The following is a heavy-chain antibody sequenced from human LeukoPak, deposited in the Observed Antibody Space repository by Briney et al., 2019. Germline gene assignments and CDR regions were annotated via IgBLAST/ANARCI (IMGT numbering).Heavy chain of an antibody. V-gene: IGHV1-2*02. CDR3: ARSAFPSQCTY. CDR2: INPKSGGT. Sequence: ASVKVSCKASGYFFTAYHIHWVRQAPGQGLEWMGWINPKSGGTMYAQKLQGRVTMTRDTSISTAYMELSRLRSDDTAVYYCARSAFPSQCTYWGQGTLVTVSS. J-gene: IGHJ4*02. CDR1: GYFFTAYH. D-gene: IGHD3-3*02.